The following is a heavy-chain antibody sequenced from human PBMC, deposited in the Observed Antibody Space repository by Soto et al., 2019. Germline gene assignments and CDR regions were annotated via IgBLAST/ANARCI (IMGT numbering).Heavy chain of an antibody. CDR3: AKVMGSTSSTANFDY. CDR1: GFTFSMFA. J-gene: IGHJ4*02. D-gene: IGHD3-10*01. Sequence: SLRLSCAASGFTFSMFAMNWVRQAPGKGLEWVASISYSGGSTNYADSVRGRFTISRDNSKNTLSLQMTSLRAEDTAVYYCAKVMGSTSSTANFDYWGRGTLVTVSS. CDR2: ISYSGGST. V-gene: IGHV3-23*01.